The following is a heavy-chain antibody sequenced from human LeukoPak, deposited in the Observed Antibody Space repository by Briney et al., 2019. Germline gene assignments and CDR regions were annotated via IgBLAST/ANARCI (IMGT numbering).Heavy chain of an antibody. J-gene: IGHJ4*02. D-gene: IGHD3-9*01. CDR2: ISSSGSTI. V-gene: IGHV3-11*04. Sequence: PGGSLRLSSAASGFTFSDYYMSWIRQAPGKGLEWVSYISSSGSTIYYADSVKGRFTISRDNAKNSLYLQMNSLRAEDTAVYYCARDLTLVRRNDYWGQGTLVTVSS. CDR3: ARDLTLVRRNDY. CDR1: GFTFSDYY.